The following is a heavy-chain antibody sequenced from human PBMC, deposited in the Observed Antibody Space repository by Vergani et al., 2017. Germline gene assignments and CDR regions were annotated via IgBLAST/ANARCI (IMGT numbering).Heavy chain of an antibody. V-gene: IGHV3-21*01. Sequence: EVQLVESGGGLVKPGGSLRLSCAASGFTFSSYSMNWVRQAPGKGLEWVSSISSSSSYIYYADSVKGRFTISRDNAKNSLYLQMNSLRAEDTAVYYGASARSSAYYFDYWGQGTLVTVSS. J-gene: IGHJ4*02. D-gene: IGHD6-6*01. CDR1: GFTFSSYS. CDR3: ASARSSAYYFDY. CDR2: ISSSSSYI.